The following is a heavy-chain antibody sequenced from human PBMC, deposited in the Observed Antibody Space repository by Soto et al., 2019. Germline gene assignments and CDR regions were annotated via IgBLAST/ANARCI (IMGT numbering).Heavy chain of an antibody. J-gene: IGHJ6*02. CDR1: GGSFNNYG. CDR2: IIPVFGTP. Sequence: QVQVVQSGAEVKKPGSSVKVSCKASGGSFNNYGISWVRQAPGQGLEWMGGIIPVFGTPHYAQKFQDRVTITADESTSTVNMEVSSLTSEATAVYYCAGGAATKLVVTTCDGVDVWSQGTTVTV. CDR3: AGGAATKLVVTTCDGVDV. D-gene: IGHD2-15*01. V-gene: IGHV1-69*12.